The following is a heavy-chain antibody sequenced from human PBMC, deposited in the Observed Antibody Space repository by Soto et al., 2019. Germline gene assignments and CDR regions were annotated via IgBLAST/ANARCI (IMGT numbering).Heavy chain of an antibody. J-gene: IGHJ6*02. CDR1: GGTFSSYA. CDR2: IIPIFGAA. V-gene: IGHV1-69*01. CDR3: ARSQGGSSSLGFYYYYYYGMDV. Sequence: QVQLVQSGAEVKKPGSSVKVSCKAPGGTFSSYAISWVRQAPGQGLEWMGGIIPIFGAANYAQKFQGRVTINADESTSTGYMEVSSLGCEETAVYYCARSQGGSSSLGFYYYYYYGMDVGGYGTMVTVS. D-gene: IGHD2-15*01.